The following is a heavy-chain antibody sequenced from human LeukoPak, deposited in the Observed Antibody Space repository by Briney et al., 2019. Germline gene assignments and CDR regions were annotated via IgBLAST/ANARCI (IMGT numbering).Heavy chain of an antibody. J-gene: IGHJ5*02. Sequence: GGSLRLSCAASGFTFSSYTMSWVRQAPGKGLEWVSAISGSGGSTYYADSVKGRFTISRDNSKNTLYLQMNSLRAEDTAVYYCAKAPHDHSNYVNWFDPWGQGTLVTVSS. V-gene: IGHV3-23*01. CDR2: ISGSGGST. CDR3: AKAPHDHSNYVNWFDP. CDR1: GFTFSSYT. D-gene: IGHD4-11*01.